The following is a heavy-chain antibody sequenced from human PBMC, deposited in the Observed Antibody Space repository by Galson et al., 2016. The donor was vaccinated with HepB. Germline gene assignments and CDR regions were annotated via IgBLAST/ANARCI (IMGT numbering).Heavy chain of an antibody. Sequence: SLRLSCAASGFTFRSYGMHWVRQAPGKGLEWVAVIWYDGGNKYYGDSVKGRFTISGDNSKNTLYLQMNSLGPEDTAVYYCAAYDTGHFDYWGQGTVVTVSS. D-gene: IGHD3-9*01. CDR2: IWYDGGNK. CDR1: GFTFRSYG. CDR3: AAYDTGHFDY. J-gene: IGHJ4*02. V-gene: IGHV3-33*01.